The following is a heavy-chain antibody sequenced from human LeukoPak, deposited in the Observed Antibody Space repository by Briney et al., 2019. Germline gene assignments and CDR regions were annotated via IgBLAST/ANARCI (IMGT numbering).Heavy chain of an antibody. J-gene: IGHJ4*02. CDR2: IRYDGSDK. CDR3: ARDSGWYLTRFDY. D-gene: IGHD6-19*01. Sequence: PGGSLRLSCAASGFTFSSYGMHWVRQAPGKGLEWVAFIRYDGSDKYYADSVKGRFTISRDNSKNTLYLQVNSLRAEDTAVYYCARDSGWYLTRFDYWGQGTLVTVSS. CDR1: GFTFSSYG. V-gene: IGHV3-30*02.